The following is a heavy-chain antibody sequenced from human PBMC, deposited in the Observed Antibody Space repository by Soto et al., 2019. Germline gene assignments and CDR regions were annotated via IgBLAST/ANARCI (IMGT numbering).Heavy chain of an antibody. Sequence: GGSLRLSCAASGFTFSSYSMNWVRQAPGKGLEWVSSISGSSSYIYYADSVKGRFTISRDNAKNSLYLQMNSLRAEDTAVYYCARDPGITGTKGFDPWGQGTLVTVSS. CDR3: ARDPGITGTKGFDP. J-gene: IGHJ5*02. D-gene: IGHD1-7*01. CDR2: ISGSSSYI. V-gene: IGHV3-21*01. CDR1: GFTFSSYS.